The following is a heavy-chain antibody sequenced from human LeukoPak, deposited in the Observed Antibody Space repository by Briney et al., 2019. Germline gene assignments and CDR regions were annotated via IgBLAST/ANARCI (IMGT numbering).Heavy chain of an antibody. CDR2: ISSSSSTI. Sequence: PGGSLRLSCAASGFTFSSYEMNWVRQAPGKGLEWVSYISSSSSTIKYADSVKGRFTISRDNAMNSLFLQMSSLRAEDTAMYYCATYYLPTVWGQGTLVTVS. V-gene: IGHV3-48*01. J-gene: IGHJ4*02. D-gene: IGHD2-21*01. CDR1: GFTFSSYE. CDR3: ATYYLPTV.